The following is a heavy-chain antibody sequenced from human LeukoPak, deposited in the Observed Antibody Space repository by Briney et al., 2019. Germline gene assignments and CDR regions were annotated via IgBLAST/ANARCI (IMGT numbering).Heavy chain of an antibody. CDR2: INSDGSST. J-gene: IGHJ4*02. D-gene: IGHD6-19*01. Sequence: QSEGSLRLSCAASGFTFSSYWMHWVRQAPGKGLVWVSRINSDGSSTSYADSVKGRFTISRDNAKNTLYLQMNSLRAEDTAVYYCAAGYSSGWSENWGQGTLVTVSS. CDR1: GFTFSSYW. V-gene: IGHV3-74*01. CDR3: AAGYSSGWSEN.